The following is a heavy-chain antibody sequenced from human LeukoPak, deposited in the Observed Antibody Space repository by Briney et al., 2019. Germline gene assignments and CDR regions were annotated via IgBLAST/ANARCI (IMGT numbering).Heavy chain of an antibody. J-gene: IGHJ4*02. Sequence: ASVKVSCKASGYTFTGYYMHWVRQAPGQGLEWMGWINPNSGGTNYAQKFQGRVTMTRDTSISTAYMELSRLRSDDTAVYYCARGLSGTTFVSFNWGQGTLVTVSS. CDR3: ARGLSGTTFVSFN. CDR1: GYTFTGYY. V-gene: IGHV1-2*02. D-gene: IGHD1-20*01. CDR2: INPNSGGT.